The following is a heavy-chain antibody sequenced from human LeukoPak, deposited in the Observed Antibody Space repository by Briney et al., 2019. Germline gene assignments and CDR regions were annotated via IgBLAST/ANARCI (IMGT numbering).Heavy chain of an antibody. D-gene: IGHD4-17*01. CDR1: GGSFSGYY. CDR3: ARVGAGTVTRNHYYYYMDV. J-gene: IGHJ6*03. V-gene: IGHV4-34*01. CDR2: INHSGST. Sequence: SETLSLTCAVYGGSFSGYYWSWIRQPPGKGLEWIGEINHSGSTNYNPSLKSRVTISVDTSKNQFSLKLSSVTAADTAVYYCARVGAGTVTRNHYYYYMDVWGKGTTVTVSS.